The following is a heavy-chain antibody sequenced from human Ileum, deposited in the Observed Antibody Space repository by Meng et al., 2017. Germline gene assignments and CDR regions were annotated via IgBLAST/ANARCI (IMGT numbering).Heavy chain of an antibody. D-gene: IGHD6-19*01. V-gene: IGHV3-74*01. CDR2: MNSDGTTT. CDR1: EFTFSSHW. CDR3: ARGGSSAWY. Sequence: EVNVGVSWGCLFRLVGYMMLSCEVSEFTFSSHWMHWVRQAPGKGLVWVSRMNSDGTTTDYADSVKGRFTISRDNAKNTLYLQMNSLRAEDTAVYYCARGGSSAWYWGQGALVTVSS. J-gene: IGHJ4*02.